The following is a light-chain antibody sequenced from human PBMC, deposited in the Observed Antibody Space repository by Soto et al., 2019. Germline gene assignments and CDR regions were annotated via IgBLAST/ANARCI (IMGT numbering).Light chain of an antibody. CDR1: QSVSSSY. CDR3: QQYGSSPQT. CDR2: GAS. V-gene: IGKV3-20*01. J-gene: IGKJ2*01. Sequence: EIVLTQSPGTLSLSPGERATLSCRASQSVSSSYLAWYQQKPRHAPRLLFYGASSSATGIPDRFSGSGSGTHFTLTISRLEPEDFAVYYCQQYGSSPQTFGQGTKLEIK.